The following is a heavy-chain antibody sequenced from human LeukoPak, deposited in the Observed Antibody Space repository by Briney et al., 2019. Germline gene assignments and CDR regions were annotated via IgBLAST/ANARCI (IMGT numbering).Heavy chain of an antibody. CDR1: GFTFSSYA. V-gene: IGHV3-23*01. CDR2: ISGSGGST. Sequence: PGGSLRLSCAASGFTFSSYAMSWVRQAPGKGLEWVSAISGSGGSTYYADSVKGRFTISRDNSKNTLYLQMNSLRAEDTAVYYCARVNYDILTGYYSEFDYWGQGTLVTVSS. J-gene: IGHJ4*02. CDR3: ARVNYDILTGYYSEFDY. D-gene: IGHD3-9*01.